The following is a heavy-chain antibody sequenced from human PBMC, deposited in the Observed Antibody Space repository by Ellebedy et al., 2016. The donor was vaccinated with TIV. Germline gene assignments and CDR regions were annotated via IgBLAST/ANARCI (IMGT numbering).Heavy chain of an antibody. CDR3: ARDYYGSGSHTLLY. CDR1: GASISSSNYY. V-gene: IGHV4-39*07. Sequence: SETLSLTXSVSGASISSSNYYWAWIRQPPGKGLEWIGSGYYGGGTYYNPSLNSRVTISVDTSKNQFSLRLSSLTAADTALYYCARDYYGSGSHTLLYWGQGTLVTVSP. CDR2: GYYGGGT. J-gene: IGHJ4*02. D-gene: IGHD3-10*01.